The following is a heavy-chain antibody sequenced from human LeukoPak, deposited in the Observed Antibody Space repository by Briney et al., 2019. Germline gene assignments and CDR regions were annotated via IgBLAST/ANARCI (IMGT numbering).Heavy chain of an antibody. D-gene: IGHD3-10*01. J-gene: IGHJ6*03. CDR3: ARVLSGRGSLYDYYYYMDV. CDR2: TYSNGRT. Sequence: QSGGSLRLSCAASGFTVSSNYMSWVRQAPGKGLEWVSVTYSNGRTYYADSVKGRFTISRDISKNTLYLQMNSLRAEDTAVYYCARVLSGRGSLYDYYYYMDVWGKGTTVTISS. V-gene: IGHV3-53*01. CDR1: GFTVSSNY.